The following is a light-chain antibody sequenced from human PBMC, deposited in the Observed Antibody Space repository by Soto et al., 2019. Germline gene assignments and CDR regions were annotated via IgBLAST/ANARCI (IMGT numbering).Light chain of an antibody. CDR1: QRISNSY. Sequence: EIVLTQSPGTLPLSPGERATLSCRASQRISNSYLAWYQQKPGQAPRLLLYDASSRATGIPDRVSGSGSGTDFTLTISRLEPEDFAVYYCQQYGSSPITFGQGTRLEI. CDR2: DAS. J-gene: IGKJ5*01. V-gene: IGKV3-20*01. CDR3: QQYGSSPIT.